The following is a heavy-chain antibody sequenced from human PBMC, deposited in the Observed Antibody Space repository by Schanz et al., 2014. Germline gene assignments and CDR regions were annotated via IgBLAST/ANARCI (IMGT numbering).Heavy chain of an antibody. CDR3: TRDRAYHSFDY. Sequence: PLVEFGGGLVQPGGSLRLSCEASGFSFSVSWMNWVRQAPGKGLEWVATIKEDGSQKYYLDSVKGRFTISRDNARNSLYLQMSSLRAEGTALYYCTRDRAYHSFDYWGQGTLVTVSS. CDR2: IKEDGSQK. J-gene: IGHJ4*02. V-gene: IGHV3-7*01. D-gene: IGHD1-26*01. CDR1: GFSFSVSW.